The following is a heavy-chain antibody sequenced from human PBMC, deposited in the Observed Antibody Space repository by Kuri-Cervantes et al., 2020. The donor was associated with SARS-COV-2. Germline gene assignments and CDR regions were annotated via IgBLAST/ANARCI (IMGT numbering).Heavy chain of an antibody. D-gene: IGHD3-22*01. CDR1: GYTFTSYG. CDR2: ISAYNGNT. CDR3: ATDGGSSGYSDSWFDH. Sequence: AAVKVSCRAAGYTFTSYGSSCLRQAPGQGLEGMGWISAYNGNTNYAQKPQGRVTMTTDTATSKAYLALRSLRVDDTAVYYCATDGGSSGYSDSWFDHWGQGTLVTVSS. V-gene: IGHV1-18*01. J-gene: IGHJ5*02.